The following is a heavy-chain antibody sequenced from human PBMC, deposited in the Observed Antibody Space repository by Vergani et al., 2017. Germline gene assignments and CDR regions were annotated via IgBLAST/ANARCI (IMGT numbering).Heavy chain of an antibody. J-gene: IGHJ4*02. CDR1: GDSISSGSYY. CDR2: IYTSGST. D-gene: IGHD2-2*02. Sequence: QVQLQESGPGLVKPSETLSLTCTVSGDSISSGSYYWSWIRQPAGKGLEWIGRIYTSGSTNYNPSLKSRVTMSVDTSKNQFSLKLSSVTAADTAVYYCARGYCSSTSCYTLRYWGQGTLVTVSS. CDR3: ARGYCSSTSCYTLRY. V-gene: IGHV4-61*02.